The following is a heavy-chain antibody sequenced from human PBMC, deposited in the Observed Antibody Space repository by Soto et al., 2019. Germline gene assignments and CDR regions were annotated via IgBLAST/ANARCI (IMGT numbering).Heavy chain of an antibody. CDR1: GFSLSTSGMC. J-gene: IGHJ4*02. D-gene: IGHD3-22*01. V-gene: IGHV2-70*11. CDR3: ARSTYYYDSSGYGFYYFYY. CDR2: IDWDDDK. Sequence: SGPTLVNPPQTLTLTCTFSGFSLSTSGMCVSWIRQPPGKALEWLARIDWDDDKYYSTSLKTRLTISKDTSKNQVVLTMTNMDPVDTATYYCARSTYYYDSSGYGFYYFYYWAQGTLVPVSS.